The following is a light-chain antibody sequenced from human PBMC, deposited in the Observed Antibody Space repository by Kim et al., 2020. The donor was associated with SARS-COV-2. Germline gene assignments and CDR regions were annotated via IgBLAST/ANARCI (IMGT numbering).Light chain of an antibody. J-gene: IGLJ3*02. V-gene: IGLV2-8*01. CDR3: SSYAGSNNAV. CDR2: EVS. CDR1: SSDVGGYNY. Sequence: QSALTQPPSVSGSPGQSVTISCTGTSSDVGGYNYVSWYQQHPGKAPKLIIYEVSKRPSGVPDRFSGSKSGNTASLTVSGLQAEDEADYYCSSYAGSNNAVFGGGTKLTVL.